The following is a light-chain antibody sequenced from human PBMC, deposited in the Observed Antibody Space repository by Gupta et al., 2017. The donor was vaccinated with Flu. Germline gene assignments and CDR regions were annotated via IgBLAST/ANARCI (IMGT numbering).Light chain of an antibody. V-gene: IGKV1-39*01. J-gene: IGKJ2*01. CDR1: QSISSY. CDR3: QQSYSTPRDT. CDR2: AAS. Sequence: DIQMTQSPSSLSASVGDRVTITCRASQSISSYLNWYQQKPGKAPKLLIYAASSLQSGVPSRFSGSGSGTDFTLTISSLQPEDFATYYCQQSYSTPRDTFGQGTKLGSN.